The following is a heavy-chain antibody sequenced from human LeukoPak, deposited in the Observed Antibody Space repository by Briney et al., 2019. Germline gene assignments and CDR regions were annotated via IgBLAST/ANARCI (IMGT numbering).Heavy chain of an antibody. CDR3: ARATVPEAY. CDR1: GFTFSSYE. D-gene: IGHD4-17*01. J-gene: IGHJ4*02. Sequence: GGSLRLSCAASGFTFSSYEMNWVRQAPGKGLEWVSYISSSGSTIYYADSVKGRFIISRDNAKNSLYLQMNSLRAEDTAVYYCARATVPEAYWGQGTLVTVSS. CDR2: ISSSGSTI. V-gene: IGHV3-48*03.